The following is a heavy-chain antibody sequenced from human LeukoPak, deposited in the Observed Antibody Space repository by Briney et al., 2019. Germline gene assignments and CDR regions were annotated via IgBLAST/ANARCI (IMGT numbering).Heavy chain of an antibody. J-gene: IGHJ5*02. V-gene: IGHV4-34*01. CDR3: ARGGKRGYSYGYGSWFDP. D-gene: IGHD5-18*01. Sequence: SKTLSLTCAVYGGSFSGYYWSWIRQPPGKGLEWIGEINHSGSTNYNPSLKSRVTISVDTSKNQFSLKLSSVTAADTAVYYCARGGKRGYSYGYGSWFDPWGQGTLVTVSS. CDR1: GGSFSGYY. CDR2: INHSGST.